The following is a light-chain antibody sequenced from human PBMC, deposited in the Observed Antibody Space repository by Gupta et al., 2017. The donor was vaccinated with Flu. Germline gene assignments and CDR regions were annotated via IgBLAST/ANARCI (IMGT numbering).Light chain of an antibody. Sequence: GSPGQSVTISCTGSTNDVGGSNRVSWYQQRPGKAPKLILSDVTERPSGVPDRFSGSKSGNTASLTISGLQADDEADYYCSAHAGRVTGVFGTGTTVTVL. J-gene: IGLJ1*01. V-gene: IGLV2-11*01. CDR3: SAHAGRVTGV. CDR1: TNDVGGSNR. CDR2: DVT.